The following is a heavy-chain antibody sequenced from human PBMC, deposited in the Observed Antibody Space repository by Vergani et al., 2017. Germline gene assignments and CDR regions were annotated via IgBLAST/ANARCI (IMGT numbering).Heavy chain of an antibody. J-gene: IGHJ4*02. CDR2: INPSGGST. CDR1: GYTFTSYY. Sequence: QVQLVQSGAEVKKPGASGKVSCKASGYTFTSYYMHWVRQAPGQGLEWMGIINPSGGSTSYAQKFQGRVTMTRDTSTSTVYMELSSLRSEDTAVYYFARVLTVGATYFDYWGQGTLVTVSS. V-gene: IGHV1-46*03. CDR3: ARVLTVGATYFDY. D-gene: IGHD1-26*01.